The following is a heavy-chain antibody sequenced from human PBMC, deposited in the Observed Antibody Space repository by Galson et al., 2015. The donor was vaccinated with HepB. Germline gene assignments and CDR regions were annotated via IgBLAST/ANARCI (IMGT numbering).Heavy chain of an antibody. D-gene: IGHD6-19*01. V-gene: IGHV3-11*01. CDR3: ARVGSSGWYGGNYYYMDV. CDR1: GFTFSDYY. J-gene: IGHJ6*03. CDR2: ISSSGSTI. Sequence: LRLSCAASGFTFSDYYMSWIRQAPGKGLEWVSYISSSGSTIYYADSVKGRFTISRDNAKNSLYLQMNSLRAEDTAVYYCARVGSSGWYGGNYYYMDVWGKGTTVTVSS.